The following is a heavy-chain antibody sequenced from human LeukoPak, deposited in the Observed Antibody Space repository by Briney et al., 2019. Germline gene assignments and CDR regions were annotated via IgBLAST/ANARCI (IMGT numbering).Heavy chain of an antibody. D-gene: IGHD3-22*01. V-gene: IGHV1-69*01. Sequence: ASVKVSCKASVGTLSDYAINWVRQAPGQGLEWMGGIIPMVGTANYGQKFAGRVTIIAEDSTTTAHMELSGLRSEDTAVYYCAPTSNFYDSSGPWGYFDLWGRGTLVTVSS. CDR3: APTSNFYDSSGPWGYFDL. CDR2: IIPMVGTA. CDR1: VGTLSDYA. J-gene: IGHJ2*01.